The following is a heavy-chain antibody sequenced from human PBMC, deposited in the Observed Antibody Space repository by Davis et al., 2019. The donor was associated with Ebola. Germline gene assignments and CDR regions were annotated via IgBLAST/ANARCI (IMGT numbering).Heavy chain of an antibody. Sequence: GESLKISCAASGFTFSSYGMHWVRQAPGKGLEWVAVISYDGSNKYYADSVTGRFTMSRDSSENMLYLQMNSLRAEDTAVYYCASEGYIGNGAYLGGPFEYWGQGTLVTVSS. J-gene: IGHJ4*02. CDR2: ISYDGSNK. CDR3: ASEGYIGNGAYLGGPFEY. CDR1: GFTFSSYG. D-gene: IGHD1-14*01. V-gene: IGHV3-30*03.